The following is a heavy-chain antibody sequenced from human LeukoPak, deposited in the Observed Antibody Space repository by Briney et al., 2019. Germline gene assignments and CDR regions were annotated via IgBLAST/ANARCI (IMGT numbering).Heavy chain of an antibody. CDR1: GDSITSGGYY. CDR3: ARDVLR. Sequence: PSETLSLTCTVSGDSITSGGYYWSWIRQRPGKGLEWIGYIYKTGSTYYNPSLKSRVTMSVDTSRNQFSLKLNSVTAADTAVYYCARDVLRWGQGTQVTVSS. CDR2: IYKTGST. V-gene: IGHV4-31*03. J-gene: IGHJ4*02.